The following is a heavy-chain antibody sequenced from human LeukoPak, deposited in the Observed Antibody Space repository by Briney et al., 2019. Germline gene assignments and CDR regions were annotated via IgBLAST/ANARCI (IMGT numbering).Heavy chain of an antibody. CDR3: AKDYYGSGSYSYYYGMDV. V-gene: IGHV3-30*18. CDR2: ISYDGSNK. D-gene: IGHD3-10*01. J-gene: IGHJ6*02. CDR1: GFTFSSYG. Sequence: PGGSLRLSCAASGFTFSSYGMHWVRQAPGKGLEWVAVISYDGSNKYYADSVKGRFTISRDNSKNTLYLQMNSLRAEDTAVYYCAKDYYGSGSYSYYYGMDVWGQGPRSPSP.